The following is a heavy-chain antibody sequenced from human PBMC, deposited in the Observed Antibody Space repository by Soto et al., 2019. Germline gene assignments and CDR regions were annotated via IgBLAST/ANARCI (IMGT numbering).Heavy chain of an antibody. J-gene: IGHJ5*02. V-gene: IGHV3-11*04. CDR3: ARHPERIAQIGWFDP. Sequence: PGGSLRLSCAASGFTFSDHYMNWIRQAPGKGLEWISLIGYSGSAIYYADSVKGRFTISRDNAKNSLYLQMNSLRAEDTAVYYCARHPERIAQIGWFDPWGQGTLVTVSS. CDR2: IGYSGSAI. CDR1: GFTFSDHY. D-gene: IGHD6-13*01.